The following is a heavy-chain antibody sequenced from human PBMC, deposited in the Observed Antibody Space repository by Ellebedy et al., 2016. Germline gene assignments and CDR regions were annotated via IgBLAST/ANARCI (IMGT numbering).Heavy chain of an antibody. CDR1: GYTYTTYY. CDR3: ARRGDYGDQPDWADWYFDL. Sequence: ASVKVSXKASGYTYTTYYIHWVRQAPGQGLEWMGLLFPGGGGTSYTQKFQGRATMIRDTSTSTVYMELSSLRSEDTAVYYCARRGDYGDQPDWADWYFDLWGRGTLVTVSS. J-gene: IGHJ2*01. CDR2: LFPGGGGT. V-gene: IGHV1-46*01. D-gene: IGHD4-17*01.